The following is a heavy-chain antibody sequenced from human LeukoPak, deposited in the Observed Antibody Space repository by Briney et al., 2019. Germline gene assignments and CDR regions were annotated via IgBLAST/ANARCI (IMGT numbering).Heavy chain of an antibody. CDR3: ARPGYCSSTSCYAFDI. CDR1: GYTFTSYA. V-gene: IGHV1-3*01. J-gene: IGHJ3*02. Sequence: ASVKVSCTASGYTFTSYAMHWVRQAPGQRLEGMGWINAGNGNTKYSQKFQGRVTITRDTSASTAYMELSSLRSEDTAVYYCARPGYCSSTSCYAFDIWGQGTMVTVSS. D-gene: IGHD2-2*01. CDR2: INAGNGNT.